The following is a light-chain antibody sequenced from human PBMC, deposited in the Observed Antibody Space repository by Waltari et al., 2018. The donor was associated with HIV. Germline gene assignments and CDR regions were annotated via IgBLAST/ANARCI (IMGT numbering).Light chain of an antibody. Sequence: SSELTQDPVVSVALGQTIKITCQGDSLRSFFAHWYQQMPGQAPVLVVYGGNRRPSGIPERFSASNSGNTSSLLISKSEAGDEADYFCHSRDTNTDHHVFGGGTRVIV. CDR1: SLRSFF. CDR3: HSRDTNTDHHV. J-gene: IGLJ1*01. CDR2: GGN. V-gene: IGLV3-19*01.